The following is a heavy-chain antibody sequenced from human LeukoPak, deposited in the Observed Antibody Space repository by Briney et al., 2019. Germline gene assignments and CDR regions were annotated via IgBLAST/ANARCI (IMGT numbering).Heavy chain of an antibody. CDR2: INHSGST. D-gene: IGHD6-13*01. CDR3: ARAGYSRAFDY. CDR1: GGSFSGYY. V-gene: IGHV4-34*01. Sequence: PSETLSLTCAVYGGSFSGYYWSWIRQPPGKGLEWIGEINHSGSTNYNPSLKSRVTISVDTSKNQFSLKLSSVTAADTAVYYCARAGYSRAFDYWGQGTLVTVSS. J-gene: IGHJ4*02.